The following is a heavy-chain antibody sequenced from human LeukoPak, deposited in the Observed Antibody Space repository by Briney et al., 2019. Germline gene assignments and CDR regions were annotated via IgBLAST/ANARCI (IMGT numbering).Heavy chain of an antibody. CDR3: ARYSGTYRDY. D-gene: IGHD1-26*01. CDR1: GFIFSSYN. Sequence: GGSLRLSCAASGFIFSSYNMNWVRQAPGKGLEWVSSIASSSSYIFYADSVKGRFTISRNNAKNSLYLQMNSLRVEDTAVYYCARYSGTYRDYWGQGTLVTVSS. CDR2: IASSSSYI. J-gene: IGHJ4*02. V-gene: IGHV3-21*01.